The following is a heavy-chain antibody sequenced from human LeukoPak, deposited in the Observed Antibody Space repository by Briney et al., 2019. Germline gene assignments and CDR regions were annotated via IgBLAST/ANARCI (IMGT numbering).Heavy chain of an antibody. CDR3: AKGDSYYDLLTCFDF. CDR2: FSGTSGLT. V-gene: IGHV3-23*01. D-gene: IGHD3-9*01. CDR1: GFTFINYG. J-gene: IGHJ4*02. Sequence: GSLRLSCVVSGFTFINYGMSWVRQSPGKGLEWVSTFSGTSGLTYYADSVKGRFTISRDNSKNALYLQMNSLRDEDTAVYYCAKGDSYYDLLTCFDFWGPGTLVTVSS.